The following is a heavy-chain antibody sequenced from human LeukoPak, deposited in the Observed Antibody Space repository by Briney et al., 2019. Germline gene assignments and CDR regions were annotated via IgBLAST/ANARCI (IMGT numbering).Heavy chain of an antibody. CDR1: GGTFSSYA. Sequence: ASVKISCKASGGTFSSYAISWVRQAPGQGLEWMGGIIPIFGTANYAQKFQGRVTITTDESTSTAYMELSSLRSEDTAVYYCARGDSSGYYSDYWGQGTLVTVSS. D-gene: IGHD3-22*01. CDR2: IIPIFGTA. J-gene: IGHJ4*02. CDR3: ARGDSSGYYSDY. V-gene: IGHV1-69*05.